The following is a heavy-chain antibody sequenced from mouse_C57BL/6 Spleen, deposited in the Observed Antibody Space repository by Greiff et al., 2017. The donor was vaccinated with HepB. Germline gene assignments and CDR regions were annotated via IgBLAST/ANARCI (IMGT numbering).Heavy chain of an antibody. CDR2: IDPANGNT. V-gene: IGHV14-3*01. D-gene: IGHD1-1*02. Sequence: VHVKQSVAELVRPGASVKLSCTASGFNIKNTYMHWVKQRPEQGLEWIGRIDPANGNTKYAPKFQGKATITADTSSNTAYLQLSSLTSEDTAIYYCARRTAIYYGGYFDYWGQGTTLTVSS. CDR1: GFNIKNTY. CDR3: ARRTAIYYGGYFDY. J-gene: IGHJ2*01.